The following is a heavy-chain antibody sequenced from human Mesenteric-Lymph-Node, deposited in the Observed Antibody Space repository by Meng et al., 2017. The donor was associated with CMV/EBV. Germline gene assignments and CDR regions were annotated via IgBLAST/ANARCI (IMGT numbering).Heavy chain of an antibody. Sequence: GSLRLSCAVYGGSFSGYYWSWIRQPPGKGLEWIGEINHSGSTNYNPSLKSRVTISVDTSKNQFSLKLSSVTAADTAVYYCARDDSRGYYGFALWGQGTLVTVSS. CDR2: INHSGST. CDR1: GGSFSGYY. D-gene: IGHD3-22*01. V-gene: IGHV4-34*01. CDR3: ARDDSRGYYGFAL. J-gene: IGHJ4*02.